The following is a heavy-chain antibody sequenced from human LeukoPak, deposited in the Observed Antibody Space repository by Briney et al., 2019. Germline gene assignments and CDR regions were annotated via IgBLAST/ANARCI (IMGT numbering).Heavy chain of an antibody. Sequence: GGSLRLSCAASGFTFSSYAMHWVRQAPGKGLEWVAVISYDGSNKYYADSVKGRFTISRDNSKNTLYLQMNSLRAEDTAVYYCARWGSGRAVAAPEYYFDYWGQGTLVTVSS. J-gene: IGHJ4*02. D-gene: IGHD6-19*01. CDR1: GFTFSSYA. V-gene: IGHV3-30*04. CDR3: ARWGSGRAVAAPEYYFDY. CDR2: ISYDGSNK.